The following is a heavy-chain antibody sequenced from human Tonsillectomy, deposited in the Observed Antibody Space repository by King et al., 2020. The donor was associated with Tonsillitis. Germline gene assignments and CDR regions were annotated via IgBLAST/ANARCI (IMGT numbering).Heavy chain of an antibody. J-gene: IGHJ5*02. V-gene: IGHV3-11*05. CDR3: ARYHYDRNWLDP. CDR1: GFTFTDYY. D-gene: IGHD3-22*01. Sequence: VQLVESGGNVVKPGGSLKLSCAASGFTFTDYYMSWIRQAPGKGLEWVSYISSINNYAKYTDSVKGRFTISRDNDKKSVYLQMNSLRADDTAVYYCARYHYDRNWLDPWGQGTLVTVSS. CDR2: ISSINNYA.